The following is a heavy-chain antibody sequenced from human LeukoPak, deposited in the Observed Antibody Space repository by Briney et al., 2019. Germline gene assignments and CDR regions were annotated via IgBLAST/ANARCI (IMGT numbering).Heavy chain of an antibody. D-gene: IGHD6-13*01. J-gene: IGHJ5*01. CDR3: PTDGETGPSSSRDRDCTPPRSFDS. Sequence: PGGSLRLSCAASGFTFSSFWMTWGRGAPGGGLEWVANIKQDGREKDYVDSVKGRFTISRDSAKKSLFLQMNSLRAEDTAVYYCPTDGETGPSSSRDRDCTPPRSFDSWGQGTLVPLSP. CDR2: IKQDGREK. CDR1: GFTFSSFW. V-gene: IGHV3-7*01.